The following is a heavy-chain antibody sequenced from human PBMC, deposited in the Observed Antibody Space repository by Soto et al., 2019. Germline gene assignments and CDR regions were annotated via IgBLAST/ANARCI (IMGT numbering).Heavy chain of an antibody. V-gene: IGHV4-31*03. CDR3: ARGSPYYGLDV. Sequence: SETLSLTCTVAGGSIISGAHFCTWIRQHSGKGLEWIGYIYYSGTTYYNPSLKSRVTISVDTSKNQLSLKLSSVTAADTAVYYCARGSPYYGLDVWGQGTTVTVSS. D-gene: IGHD2-15*01. CDR2: IYYSGTT. J-gene: IGHJ6*02. CDR1: GGSIISGAHF.